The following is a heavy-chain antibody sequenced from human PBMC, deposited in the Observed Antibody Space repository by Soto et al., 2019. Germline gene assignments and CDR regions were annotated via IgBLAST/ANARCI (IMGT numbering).Heavy chain of an antibody. CDR1: GDSVSSNSAA. CDR3: ARGPGYYGSGSYYGMEV. J-gene: IGHJ6*02. V-gene: IGHV6-1*01. D-gene: IGHD3-10*01. Sequence: QVQLQQSGPGLVKPSQTLSLTCAISGDSVSSNSAAWNWIRQSPSRGLEWLGRTYYRSKWYNDYAVSVKSRITINPDTSQNQFSLQLNSVTPEDTAVYYCARGPGYYGSGSYYGMEVWGQGTTVTVSS. CDR2: TYYRSKWYN.